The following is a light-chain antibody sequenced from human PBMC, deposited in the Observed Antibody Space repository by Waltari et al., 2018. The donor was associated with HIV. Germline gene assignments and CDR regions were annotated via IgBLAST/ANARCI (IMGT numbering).Light chain of an antibody. CDR1: QSIITS. CDR3: QQSYGAPT. Sequence: DIQMTQSPSSLSASVGDRVTITCRASQSIITSLHWYQQKPGRAPKLLIYSASSLQSGVPSRFSGSGSGTDFTLTISSLQPEDFATYCCQQSYGAPTFGQGTKVEIK. CDR2: SAS. J-gene: IGKJ1*01. V-gene: IGKV1-39*01.